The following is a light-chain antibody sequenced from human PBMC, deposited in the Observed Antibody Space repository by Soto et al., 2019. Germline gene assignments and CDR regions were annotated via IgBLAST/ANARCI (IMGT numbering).Light chain of an antibody. CDR3: QKYGRSPFT. V-gene: IGKV3-20*01. CDR2: GAS. J-gene: IGKJ5*01. CDR1: QSVSSNS. Sequence: ESVLTQSPGTPSLSPGERATLSCRASQSVSSNSLAWYQQTPGQAPRLLIYGASSRATGIPDRFSGSGSGTDFTLTISRPEPEDFAVYYCQKYGRSPFTFGQGTRLEIK.